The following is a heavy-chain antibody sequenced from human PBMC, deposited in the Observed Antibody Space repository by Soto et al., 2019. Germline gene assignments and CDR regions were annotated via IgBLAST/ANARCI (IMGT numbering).Heavy chain of an antibody. CDR2: INHSGST. Sequence: PSETLSLTCAVYGGSFSGYYWSWIRQPPGKGLEWIGEINHSGSTNYNPSLKSRVTISVDTSKNQFSLKLSSVTAADTAVYYCARLGVYYQPLAPWGPGTLVT. CDR1: GGSFSGYY. CDR3: ARLGVYYQPLAP. V-gene: IGHV4-34*01. D-gene: IGHD3-22*01. J-gene: IGHJ5*02.